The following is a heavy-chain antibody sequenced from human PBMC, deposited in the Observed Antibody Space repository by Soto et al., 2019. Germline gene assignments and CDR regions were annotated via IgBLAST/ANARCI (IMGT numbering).Heavy chain of an antibody. J-gene: IGHJ4*02. CDR3: ARDSRPYCSGGSCYSNFDY. D-gene: IGHD2-15*01. CDR1: GFTFSSYS. Sequence: GGSLRLSCAASGFTFSSYSMNWVRQARGKGLEWVSSISSSSSYIYYADSVKGRFTISRDNAKNSLYLQMNSLRAEDTAVYYCARDSRPYCSGGSCYSNFDYWGQGTLVTVSS. V-gene: IGHV3-21*01. CDR2: ISSSSSYI.